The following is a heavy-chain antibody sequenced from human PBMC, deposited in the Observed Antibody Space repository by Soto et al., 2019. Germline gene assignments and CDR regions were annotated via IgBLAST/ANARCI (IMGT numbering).Heavy chain of an antibody. CDR2: ISFDGSNK. J-gene: IGHJ4*02. D-gene: IGHD4-17*01. Sequence: QVQLVESGGGVVQLGRSLRLSCAVSGFTFSSYSMHWVRQAPGKGLEWVALISFDGSNKYYADSVRGRFTMSRDNSKNRLYLQMNSLRAEDTAVYYCAREDGDYGFFDYWGQGTLVTVSS. CDR1: GFTFSSYS. V-gene: IGHV3-30-3*01. CDR3: AREDGDYGFFDY.